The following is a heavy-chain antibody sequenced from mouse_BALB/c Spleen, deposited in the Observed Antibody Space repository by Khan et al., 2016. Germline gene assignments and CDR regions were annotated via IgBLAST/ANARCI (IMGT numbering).Heavy chain of an antibody. CDR2: IRNKANGYTT. D-gene: IGHD1-1*01. CDR1: GFTFTDYY. CDR3: ARGGTTVVASRHAMDY. J-gene: IGHJ4*01. Sequence: EVELVESGGGLVQPGGSLRLSCATSGFTFTDYYMSWVRQPPGKALEWLGFIRNKANGYTTEYSASVKGRFTISRDNSQSILYLQMNTLRAEDSATYYCARGGTTVVASRHAMDYWGQGTSVTVSS. V-gene: IGHV7-3*02.